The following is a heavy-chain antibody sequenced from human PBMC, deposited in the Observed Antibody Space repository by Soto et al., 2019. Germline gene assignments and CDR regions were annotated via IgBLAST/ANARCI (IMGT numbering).Heavy chain of an antibody. CDR1: GYTFTSYY. J-gene: IGHJ4*02. CDR2: INPSGGST. CDR3: ARVRLAQGGFGY. Sequence: ASVKVSCKASGYTFTSYYMHWVRQAPGQGLEWMGIINPSGGSTSSAQKFQGRVTMTRDTSTSTVYMELSSLRSEDTAVYYCARVRLAQGGFGYWGQGTLVTVSS. V-gene: IGHV1-46*01. D-gene: IGHD3-10*01.